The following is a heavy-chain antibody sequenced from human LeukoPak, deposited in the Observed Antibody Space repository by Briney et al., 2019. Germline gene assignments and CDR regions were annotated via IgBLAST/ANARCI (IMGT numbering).Heavy chain of an antibody. J-gene: IGHJ1*01. CDR3: ARDPYGGNSPEYFQH. D-gene: IGHD4-23*01. CDR1: GYTFTSHY. CDR2: INPSGGST. V-gene: IGHV1-46*01. Sequence: ASVKVSCKASGYTFTSHYMHWVRQAPGQGLEWMGIINPSGGSTSYAQKFQGRVTMTRDTSTSTAYMELSSLRSEDTAVYYCARDPYGGNSPEYFQHWGQGTLVTVSS.